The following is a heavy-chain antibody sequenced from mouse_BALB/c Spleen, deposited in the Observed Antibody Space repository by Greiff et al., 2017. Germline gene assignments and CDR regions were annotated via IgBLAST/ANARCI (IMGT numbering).Heavy chain of an antibody. J-gene: IGHJ4*01. D-gene: IGHD3-3*01. Sequence: VQPKESGPELVKPGASVKMSCKASGYTFTSYVMHWVKQKPGQGLEWIGYINPYNDGTKYNEKFKGKATLTSDKSSSTAYMELSSLTSEDSAVYYCARGQFYYAMDYWGQGTSVTVSS. CDR1: GYTFTSYV. CDR3: ARGQFYYAMDY. V-gene: IGHV1-14*01. CDR2: INPYNDGT.